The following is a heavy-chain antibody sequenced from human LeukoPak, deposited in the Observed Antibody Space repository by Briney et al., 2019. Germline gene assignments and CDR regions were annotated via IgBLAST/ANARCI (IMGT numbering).Heavy chain of an antibody. Sequence: GGSLRLSCAASGFTLSTYYMSWVRQAPGKGLEFVANIKQDGSQKSYVKSVEGRFSISRDNAKNSLYLLMNGLRVEDTAIYYCARYQHCGGDCYPLDYWGQGTLVTVSS. CDR3: ARYQHCGGDCYPLDY. D-gene: IGHD2-21*02. CDR1: GFTLSTYY. CDR2: IKQDGSQK. J-gene: IGHJ4*02. V-gene: IGHV3-7*01.